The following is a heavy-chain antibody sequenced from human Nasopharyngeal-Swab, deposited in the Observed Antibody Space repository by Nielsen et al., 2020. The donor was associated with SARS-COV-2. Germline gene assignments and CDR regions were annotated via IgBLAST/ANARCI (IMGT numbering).Heavy chain of an antibody. V-gene: IGHV3-11*01. Sequence: GESLKISCAASGFTFSDYYMSWIRQAPGKGLEWVSYISSSGSTIYYADSVKGRFTISRDNAKNSPYLQMNSLRAEDTAVYYCAPFWSGYYDYYYGMDVWGQGTTVTVSS. CDR1: GFTFSDYY. D-gene: IGHD3-3*01. J-gene: IGHJ6*02. CDR3: APFWSGYYDYYYGMDV. CDR2: ISSSGSTI.